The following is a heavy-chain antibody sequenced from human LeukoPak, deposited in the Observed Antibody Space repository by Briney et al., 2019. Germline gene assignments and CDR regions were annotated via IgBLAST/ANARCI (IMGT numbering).Heavy chain of an antibody. CDR2: SRNKARSYTT. Sequence: GGSHRLSCSAPGFKFSDHYIDSVRQAPGKGQGWVGRSRNKARSYTTEYAASVEGRFTISRDVSERSLYLQMNSLRTEDTAVYYCGRIAINANNGMDVCGQETTVTVSS. J-gene: IGHJ6*02. V-gene: IGHV3-72*01. CDR1: GFKFSDHY. CDR3: GRIAINANNGMDV. D-gene: IGHD1/OR15-1a*01.